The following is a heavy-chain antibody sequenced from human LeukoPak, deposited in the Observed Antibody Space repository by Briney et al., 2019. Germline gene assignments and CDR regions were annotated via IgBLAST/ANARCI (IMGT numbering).Heavy chain of an antibody. J-gene: IGHJ5*02. CDR2: ISYDGSNK. V-gene: IGHV3-30*04. Sequence: GGSLRLSCAASGFTFSSYAMHWVRQAPGKGLEWVAVISYDGSNKYYADSVKGRFTISRDNSKNTLYLQMNSLRAEDTAVCYCARSVATPRGAGFDPWGQGTLVTVSS. CDR3: ARSVATPRGAGFDP. CDR1: GFTFSSYA. D-gene: IGHD6-6*01.